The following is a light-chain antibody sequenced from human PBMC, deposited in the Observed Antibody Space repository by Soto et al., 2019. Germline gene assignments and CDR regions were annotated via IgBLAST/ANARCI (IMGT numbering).Light chain of an antibody. J-gene: IGKJ3*01. Sequence: DIQMTQSPSSLSASVGDRVTITCQASQDISNYLNWYQQKPGKAPKLLIYDASNLETGVPSRFSGSGSGTDFTSTISSQQPEDIATYYCQQYDNLPRFGPGTKVDIK. CDR3: QQYDNLPR. V-gene: IGKV1-33*01. CDR2: DAS. CDR1: QDISNY.